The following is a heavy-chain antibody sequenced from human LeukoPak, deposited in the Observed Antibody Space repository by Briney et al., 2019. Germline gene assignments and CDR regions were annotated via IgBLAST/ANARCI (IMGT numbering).Heavy chain of an antibody. CDR2: ISETGGTR. J-gene: IGHJ3*02. D-gene: IGHD5-24*01. CDR1: GFTFSNYA. V-gene: IGHV3-23*01. Sequence: GGSLRLSCVVSGFTFSNYALSWVRQAPGKGLEWVSAISETGGTRNYVDSVKGRFTISRDTSKNTLYLQMSSLIAEDTVLYYCAREMATITYAFDIWGQGTMVTVSS. CDR3: AREMATITYAFDI.